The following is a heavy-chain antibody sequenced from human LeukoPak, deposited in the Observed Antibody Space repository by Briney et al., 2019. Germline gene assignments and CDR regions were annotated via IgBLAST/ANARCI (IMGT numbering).Heavy chain of an antibody. CDR1: GGSFSGYY. D-gene: IGHD6-13*01. Sequence: SETLSLTCAVYGGSFSGYYWSWIRQPPGKGLEWMGEINHSGSTNYNPSLKSRVTISVDTSKNQFSLKLSSVTAADTAVYYCARDMRKRAAAGRDYYYYYYMDVWGKGTTVTISS. CDR3: ARDMRKRAAAGRDYYYYYYMDV. CDR2: INHSGST. J-gene: IGHJ6*03. V-gene: IGHV4-34*01.